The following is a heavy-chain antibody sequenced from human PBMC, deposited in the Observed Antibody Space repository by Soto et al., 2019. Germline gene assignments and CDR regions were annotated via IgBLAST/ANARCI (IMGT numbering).Heavy chain of an antibody. Sequence: GGSLRLSCAASGFTFSSYGMHWVRQAPGKGLEWVAVIWYDGSNKYYADSVKGRFTISRDNSKNTLYLQMNSLRAEDTAVYYCARNVMVAGKRWYYFDYWGQGTLVTVSS. V-gene: IGHV3-33*01. CDR3: ARNVMVAGKRWYYFDY. CDR2: IWYDGSNK. D-gene: IGHD6-19*01. CDR1: GFTFSSYG. J-gene: IGHJ4*02.